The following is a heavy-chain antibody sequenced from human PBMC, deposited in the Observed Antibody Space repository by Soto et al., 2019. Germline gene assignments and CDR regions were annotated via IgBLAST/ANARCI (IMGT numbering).Heavy chain of an antibody. V-gene: IGHV3-23*01. CDR1: GFTFSSYA. D-gene: IGHD4-17*01. Sequence: EVQLLESGGGLVQPGGSLRLSCAASGFTFSSYAMSWVRQAPGKGLEWVSGISGSGSRTSYADSVKGRFTISRDNSKNTLYLQMNSLRAEDTALYYCARGDYGDYHSYYYGMEVWGQGTTVSVSS. CDR3: ARGDYGDYHSYYYGMEV. J-gene: IGHJ6*02. CDR2: ISGSGSRT.